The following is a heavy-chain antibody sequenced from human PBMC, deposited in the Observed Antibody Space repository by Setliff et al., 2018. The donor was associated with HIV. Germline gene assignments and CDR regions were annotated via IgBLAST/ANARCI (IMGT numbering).Heavy chain of an antibody. Sequence: PSETLSLTCTVSGGSISSGGYYWSWIRQHPGKGLEWIGYIYYSGSTYYNPSLESRVTISGDTSKNQFSLKLSSVTAADTAVYYCARRDWLPLGGLDYWGQGTLVTVSS. CDR1: GGSISSGGYY. CDR2: IYYSGST. V-gene: IGHV4-31*03. CDR3: ARRDWLPLGGLDY. D-gene: IGHD3-10*01. J-gene: IGHJ4*02.